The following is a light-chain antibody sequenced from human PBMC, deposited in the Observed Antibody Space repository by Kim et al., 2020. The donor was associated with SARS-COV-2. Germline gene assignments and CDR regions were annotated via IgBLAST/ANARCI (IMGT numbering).Light chain of an antibody. J-gene: IGLJ2*01. Sequence: GQSVTSSCTGTSRDGGGYNYVSWYQQHPGKAPKLMIYDVSKRPSGVPDRFSGSKSGNTASLTISGLQAEDEADYYCCSYAGSYGVVFGGGTQLTVL. CDR3: CSYAGSYGVV. CDR2: DVS. V-gene: IGLV2-11*01. CDR1: SRDGGGYNY.